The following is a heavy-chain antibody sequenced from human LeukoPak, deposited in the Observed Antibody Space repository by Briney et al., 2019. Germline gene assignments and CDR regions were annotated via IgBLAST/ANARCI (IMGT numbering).Heavy chain of an antibody. Sequence: GGSLRLSCDASGFTFSSYSMNWVRQAPGKGLEWVSSISSSSSYIYYADSVKGRFTISRDNAKNSLYLQMNSLRAEDTAVYYCARDLVLYSQLPDYWGQGTLVTVSS. V-gene: IGHV3-21*01. D-gene: IGHD2-2*01. CDR3: ARDLVLYSQLPDY. CDR2: ISSSSSYI. CDR1: GFTFSSYS. J-gene: IGHJ4*02.